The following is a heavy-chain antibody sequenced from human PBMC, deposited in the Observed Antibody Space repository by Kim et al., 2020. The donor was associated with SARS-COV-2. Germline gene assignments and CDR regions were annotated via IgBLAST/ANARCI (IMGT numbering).Heavy chain of an antibody. V-gene: IGHV3-15*01. CDR2: VKSKTDGGTI. J-gene: IGHJ4*02. D-gene: IGHD3-9*01. CDR1: GFTFSSAW. CDR3: TTARGGGYFDYFRFDY. Sequence: GGSLRLSCAGSGFTFSSAWMSWVRQAPGQGLEWVGRVKSKTDGGTIDYAAPVEGRFTISRDDSKSMLFLQMDGLKTEDTALYYCTTARGGGYFDYFRFDYWGQGTLVTVSS.